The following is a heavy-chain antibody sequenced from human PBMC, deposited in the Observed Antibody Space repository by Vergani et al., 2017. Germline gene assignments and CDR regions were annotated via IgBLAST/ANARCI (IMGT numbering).Heavy chain of an antibody. CDR3: ARSDDRSGYLVDF. CDR2: IYSGGST. D-gene: IGHD3-22*01. Sequence: EVQLVESGGGLIQPGGSLRLSCAASGFTVSSNYMSWVRQAQGKGRGWVSVIYSGGSTYYAESVKGRFTISRDNSKNSPYLQMNSLRAEDTAVYYCARSDDRSGYLVDFWGQGTLVTVSS. J-gene: IGHJ4*02. CDR1: GFTVSSNY. V-gene: IGHV3-53*01.